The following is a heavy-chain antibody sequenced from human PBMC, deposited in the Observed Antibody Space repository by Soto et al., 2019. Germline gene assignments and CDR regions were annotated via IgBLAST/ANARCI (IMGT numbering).Heavy chain of an antibody. V-gene: IGHV3-72*01. D-gene: IGHD3-9*01. J-gene: IGHJ4*02. CDR3: ARGGLRYFDWPLDY. CDR1: GFTFSDHY. CDR2: TRNKANSYTT. Sequence: HPGGSLRLSCAASGFTFSDHYMDWVRQAPGKGLEWVGRTRNKANSYTTEYAASVKGRFTISRDDSKSSLYLQMNSLKTEDTAVYYCARGGLRYFDWPLDYWGQGTLVTVSS.